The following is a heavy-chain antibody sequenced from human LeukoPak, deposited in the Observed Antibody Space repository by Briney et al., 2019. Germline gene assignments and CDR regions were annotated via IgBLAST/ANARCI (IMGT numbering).Heavy chain of an antibody. CDR3: AKDMRFGYSSSWSIDY. CDR1: GFTFDDYA. V-gene: IGHV3-9*01. J-gene: IGHJ4*02. CDR2: ISWNSGSI. Sequence: PGGSLRLSCAASGFTFDDYAMHWVRQAPGKGLEWVSGISWNSGSIGYADSVKGRFTISRDNAKNSLYLQMNSLRAEDTALYYCAKDMRFGYSSSWSIDYWGQGTLVTVSS. D-gene: IGHD6-13*01.